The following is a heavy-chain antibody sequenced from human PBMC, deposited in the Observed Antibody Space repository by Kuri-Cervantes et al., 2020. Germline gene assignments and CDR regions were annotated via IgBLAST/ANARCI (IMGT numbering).Heavy chain of an antibody. V-gene: IGHV1-2*02. Sequence: ASVKVSCKASGYTFTGYYMHWVRQAPGQGLEWMGWINPNSGGTNYAQKFQGRVTMTRDTSISTAYMELSRLRSDDTAVYYCAGWDYYGSGSYPYYYYGMDVWGQGTTVTVSS. D-gene: IGHD3-10*01. CDR2: INPNSGGT. J-gene: IGHJ6*02. CDR1: GYTFTGYY. CDR3: AGWDYYGSGSYPYYYYGMDV.